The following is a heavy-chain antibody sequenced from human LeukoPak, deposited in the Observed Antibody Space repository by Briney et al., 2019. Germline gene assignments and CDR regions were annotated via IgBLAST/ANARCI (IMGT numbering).Heavy chain of an antibody. CDR1: GYTFTGYY. J-gene: IGHJ6*02. D-gene: IGHD2-21*02. CDR3: ARVVTATYYYYGMDV. V-gene: IGHV1-2*02. Sequence: ASVKVSCKASGYTFTGYYMHWVRQAPRQGLEWMGWINPNSGGTNYAQKFQGRVTMTRDTSISTAYMELSRLRSDDTAVYYCARVVTATYYYYGMDVWGQGTTVTVSS. CDR2: INPNSGGT.